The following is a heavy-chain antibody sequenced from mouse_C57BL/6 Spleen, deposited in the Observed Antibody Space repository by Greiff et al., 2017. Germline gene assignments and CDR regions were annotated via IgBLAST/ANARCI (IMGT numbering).Heavy chain of an antibody. V-gene: IGHV1-4*01. D-gene: IGHD1-1*01. CDR3: ARVPLRYPWYFDF. CDR1: GYTFTSYT. CDR2: INPSSGYT. J-gene: IGHJ1*03. Sequence: QVQLQQSGAELARPGASVKMSCKASGYTFTSYTMHWVKQRPGQGLEWIGYINPSSGYTKSNQKLKDKATLTADQSSSTAYRQLIILTSEYSAVYYGARVPLRYPWYFDFWGTGTSVTVAS.